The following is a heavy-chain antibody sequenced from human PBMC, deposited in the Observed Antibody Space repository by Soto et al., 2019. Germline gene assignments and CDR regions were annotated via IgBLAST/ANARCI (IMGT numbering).Heavy chain of an antibody. Sequence: SETLSLTCAVYGGSFSGYYWSWIRQPPGKGLEWIGEINHSGSTNYNPSLKSRVTISVDTSKNQFSLKLSSVTAADTAVYYCARGLKYYYDSSGYYYYFDYWGQGTLVTVSS. CDR1: GGSFSGYY. V-gene: IGHV4-34*01. J-gene: IGHJ4*02. CDR3: ARGLKYYYDSSGYYYYFDY. D-gene: IGHD3-22*01. CDR2: INHSGST.